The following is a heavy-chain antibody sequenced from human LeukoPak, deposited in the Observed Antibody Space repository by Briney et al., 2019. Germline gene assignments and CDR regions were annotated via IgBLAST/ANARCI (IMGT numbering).Heavy chain of an antibody. CDR2: IYYGGST. V-gene: IGHV4-39*01. D-gene: IGHD3-10*01. CDR3: AKTIRVRGDAYNWFDP. CDR1: GGSIISSSYY. Sequence: PSETLSLTCTVSGGSIISSSYYWGWIRQPPGKGLEWIGNIYYGGSTNYNPSLKSRATMSVDTSMNQFSLKLSSVTAAGTAVYYCAKTIRVRGDAYNWFDPWGQGTLVTVSS. J-gene: IGHJ5*02.